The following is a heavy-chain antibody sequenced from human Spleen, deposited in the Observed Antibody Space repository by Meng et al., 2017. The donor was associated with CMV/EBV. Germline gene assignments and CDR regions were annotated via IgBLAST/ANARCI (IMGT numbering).Heavy chain of an antibody. CDR3: ARCTYYYDSSGRKLADWFDP. CDR1: GGSFSGYY. CDR2: INHSGST. J-gene: IGHJ5*02. V-gene: IGHV4-34*01. D-gene: IGHD3-22*01. Sequence: SETLSLTCAVYGGSFSGYYWSWIRQPPGKGLEWIGEINHSGSTNYNPSLKSRVTISVDTSKNQFSLKLSSVTAADTAVYYCARCTYYYDSSGRKLADWFDPWGQGTPVTVSS.